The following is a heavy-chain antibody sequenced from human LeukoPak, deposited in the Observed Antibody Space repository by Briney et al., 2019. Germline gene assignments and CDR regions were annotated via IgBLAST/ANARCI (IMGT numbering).Heavy chain of an antibody. CDR1: GASISSSNW. D-gene: IGHD2-15*01. CDR3: AGAGWYTLDN. J-gene: IGHJ4*02. CDR2: IYHSGSA. V-gene: IGHV4/OR15-8*01. Sequence: SETLSLTCAVSGASISSSNWLSWVRQPPGKGLEWIGEIYHSGSANYNPSLKSRVTISVDNPKNQFSLKMSSMTAADTAVYYCAGAGWYTLDNWGQGTLVTVSS.